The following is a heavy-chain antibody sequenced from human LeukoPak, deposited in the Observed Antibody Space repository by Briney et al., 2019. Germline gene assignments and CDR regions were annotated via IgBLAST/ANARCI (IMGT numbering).Heavy chain of an antibody. D-gene: IGHD6-19*01. Sequence: SETLSLTCSVSGGSIYNYYWSWIRQPPGKGLEWIGHISHSGSTSYHPSLTSRVTISVDMSKNQFSLNLTSVTAADTAVCYCTRGGGSTSGWYSRFDPWGQGTLVTVSS. CDR1: GGSIYNYY. V-gene: IGHV4-59*01. CDR2: ISHSGST. J-gene: IGHJ5*02. CDR3: TRGGGSTSGWYSRFDP.